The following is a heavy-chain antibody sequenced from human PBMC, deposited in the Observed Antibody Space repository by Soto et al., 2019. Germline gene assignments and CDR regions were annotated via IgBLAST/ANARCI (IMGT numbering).Heavy chain of an antibody. CDR3: ARGDREDIAVVVGAWPGEYGVDV. Sequence: QVHLVESGGGVVQPGRSLRLSCAASGFTFRIYAMHWVRQAPGKGLECVAVISYDGSNKFYRDSVKGRFTISRDNSKNTLYLQINSLRYEDTAVYYCARGDREDIAVVVGAWPGEYGVDVWGQGTTVTVSS. CDR1: GFTFRIYA. D-gene: IGHD2-15*01. J-gene: IGHJ6*02. CDR2: ISYDGSNK. V-gene: IGHV3-30-3*01.